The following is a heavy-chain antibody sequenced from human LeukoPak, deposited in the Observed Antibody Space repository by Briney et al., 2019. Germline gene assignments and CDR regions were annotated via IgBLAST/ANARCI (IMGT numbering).Heavy chain of an antibody. Sequence: GASVKVSCKASGYTVTSYAINGVRQAPGQGLEWMGWINTNTGNPTYAQGFTGRFVFSLDTSVSTAYLQISSLKAEDTAVYYCARDGIYGSGSYSPPTFDYWGQGTLVTVSS. V-gene: IGHV7-4-1*02. J-gene: IGHJ4*02. CDR3: ARDGIYGSGSYSPPTFDY. CDR1: GYTVTSYA. CDR2: INTNTGNP. D-gene: IGHD3-10*01.